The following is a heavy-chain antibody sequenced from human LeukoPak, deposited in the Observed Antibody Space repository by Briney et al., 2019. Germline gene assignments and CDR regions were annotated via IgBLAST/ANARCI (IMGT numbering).Heavy chain of an antibody. CDR1: GFTFSEYS. CDR2: ISTSSSHI. Sequence: PGGSLRLSCAASGFTFSEYSMNWVRQAPGKGLEWVSFISTSSSHIYYGDSVKGRFTISRDNARNSLSLQMNSLRAEDTAVYYCARQVSGYGSGSFYFDYWGQGMLVTVSS. CDR3: ARQVSGYGSGSFYFDY. V-gene: IGHV3-21*01. J-gene: IGHJ4*02. D-gene: IGHD3-10*01.